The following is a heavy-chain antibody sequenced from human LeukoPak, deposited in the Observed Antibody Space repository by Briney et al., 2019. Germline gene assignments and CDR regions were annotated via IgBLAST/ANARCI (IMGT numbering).Heavy chain of an antibody. Sequence: GSLRLSCAASGFTFSDYYMSWIRQAPGKGLEWVSYISSSGSTIYYADSVKGRFTISRDNAKNSLYLQMNSLRAEDTAVYYCAGGETDFWSGYSFFDYWGQGTLVTVSS. D-gene: IGHD3-3*01. CDR3: AGGETDFWSGYSFFDY. CDR2: ISSSGSTI. V-gene: IGHV3-11*04. CDR1: GFTFSDYY. J-gene: IGHJ4*02.